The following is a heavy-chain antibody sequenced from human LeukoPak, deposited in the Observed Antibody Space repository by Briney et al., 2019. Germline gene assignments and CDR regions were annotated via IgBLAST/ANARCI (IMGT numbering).Heavy chain of an antibody. D-gene: IGHD4/OR15-4a*01. CDR1: GYTFTSYD. J-gene: IGHJ4*02. V-gene: IGHV1-8*01. Sequence: DSVKVSCKASGYTFTSYDINWVREATGHGLEWMGWMNPNSGITGYAQKFQGRVSMTRNTCISTAYMELSSLRSAGTPAYYSARVLTMGFDYWDQGTLVSVSS. CDR3: ARVLTMGFDY. CDR2: MNPNSGIT.